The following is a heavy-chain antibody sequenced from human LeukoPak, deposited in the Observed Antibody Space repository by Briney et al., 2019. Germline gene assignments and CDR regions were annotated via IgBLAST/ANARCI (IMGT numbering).Heavy chain of an antibody. V-gene: IGHV1-69*13. J-gene: IGHJ3*02. CDR1: GGTFSSYA. D-gene: IGHD3-9*01. CDR3: ARGAYYDILTGYETVDAFDI. CDR2: IIPIFGTA. Sequence: SVKVSCKASGGTFSSYAISWVRQAPGQGLEWMGGIIPIFGTANYAQKFQGRVTITADESTSTAYMELSSLRSEDTAVYYCARGAYYDILTGYETVDAFDIWGQGTMVTVSS.